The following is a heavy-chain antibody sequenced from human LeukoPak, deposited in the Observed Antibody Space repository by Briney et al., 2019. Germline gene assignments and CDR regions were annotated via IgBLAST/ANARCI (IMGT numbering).Heavy chain of an antibody. D-gene: IGHD1-26*01. CDR3: ARDRRVVGATTGYYFDY. CDR1: GYTFTGYY. Sequence: GASVKVSCKASGYTFTGYYMHWVRQAPGQGLEWMGIINPSGGSTSYAQKFQGRVTMTRDMSTSTVYMELSSLRSEDTAVYYCARDRRVVGATTGYYFDYWGQGTLVTVSS. CDR2: INPSGGST. V-gene: IGHV1-46*01. J-gene: IGHJ4*02.